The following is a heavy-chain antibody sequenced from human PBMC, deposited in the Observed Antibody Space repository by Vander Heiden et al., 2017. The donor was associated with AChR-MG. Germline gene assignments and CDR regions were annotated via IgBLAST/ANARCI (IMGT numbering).Heavy chain of an antibody. CDR3: ARSGEDIVVVVAPNGPFDY. CDR1: GFPFRSYG. CDR2: IWYDGSNK. D-gene: IGHD2-15*01. V-gene: IGHV3-33*01. Sequence: QVQLVESGGGVVQPGRSLRLSCAASGFPFRSYGMHWVRKAPGKGLEWVAVIWYDGSNKYYADSAKGRFTISRDNSKNTLYLQMNSLRAEDTAVYYCARSGEDIVVVVAPNGPFDYWGQGTLVTVSS. J-gene: IGHJ4*02.